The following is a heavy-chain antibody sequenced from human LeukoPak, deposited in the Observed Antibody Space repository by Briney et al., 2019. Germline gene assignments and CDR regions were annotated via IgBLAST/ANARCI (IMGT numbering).Heavy chain of an antibody. V-gene: IGHV1-18*01. Sequence: ASVKVSCKASGYTFTSYGISWVRQAPGQGLEWMGWISAYNGNTNYAQKLQGRVTMTTDTSTSTAYMELSRLRSDDTAVYYCARATYSSGWTGYWFDPWGQGTLVTVSS. J-gene: IGHJ5*02. CDR3: ARATYSSGWTGYWFDP. CDR2: ISAYNGNT. CDR1: GYTFTSYG. D-gene: IGHD6-19*01.